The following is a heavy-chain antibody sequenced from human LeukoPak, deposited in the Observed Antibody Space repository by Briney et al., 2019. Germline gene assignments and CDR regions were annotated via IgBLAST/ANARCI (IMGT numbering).Heavy chain of an antibody. CDR1: GASISSSSSS. V-gene: IGHV4-39*02. CDR3: ASGTFDDYGDYDRGDYFDH. D-gene: IGHD4-17*01. CDR2: IYYSAPT. Sequence: SETLSLTCTVSGASISSSSSSWCLGRQPPGKRPEWIGSIYYSAPTYDNPSLKSRLSISVDPSKNHFSLKVRSVTAADTAVYYCASGTFDDYGDYDRGDYFDHWGQGTLVTVSS. J-gene: IGHJ4*02.